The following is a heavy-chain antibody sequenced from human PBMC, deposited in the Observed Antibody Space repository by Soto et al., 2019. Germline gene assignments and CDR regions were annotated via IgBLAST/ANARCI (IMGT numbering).Heavy chain of an antibody. CDR2: IFYTGTT. D-gene: IGHD2-15*01. Sequence: ETLSLTCSVSGGSIDYNSYYWGWIRQPPGKGLEWVGGIFYTGTTYYSPSLKDRVTISVDTSKNSFSLNLTSVTAADTAVYFCARLVVVAPVANAWGQGTLVTVSS. V-gene: IGHV4-39*02. CDR1: GGSIDYNSYY. J-gene: IGHJ5*02. CDR3: ARLVVVAPVANA.